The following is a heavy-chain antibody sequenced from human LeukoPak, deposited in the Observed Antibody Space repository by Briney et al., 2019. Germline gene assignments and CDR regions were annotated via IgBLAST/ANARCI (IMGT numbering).Heavy chain of an antibody. J-gene: IGHJ2*01. V-gene: IGHV3-21*04. CDR3: AREPGGTYYDSSGHPVYWYFDL. CDR2: ISSGSSYI. D-gene: IGHD3-22*01. CDR1: GFTFSTYS. Sequence: GGSLRLSCAASGFTFSTYSMNWVRQAPGKGLEWVSSISSGSSYIYYADSVKGRFTISRDNAENSLYLQMNSLSAEDTAVYYCAREPGGTYYDSSGHPVYWYFDLWGRGTLATVSS.